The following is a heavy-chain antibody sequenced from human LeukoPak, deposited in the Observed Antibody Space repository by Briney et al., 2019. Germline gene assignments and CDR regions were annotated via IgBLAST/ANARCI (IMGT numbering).Heavy chain of an antibody. J-gene: IGHJ4*02. CDR3: AKVDIVVVVAATLLDY. V-gene: IGHV3-11*01. D-gene: IGHD2-15*01. CDR1: GFTFSDYY. Sequence: PGGSLRLSCAASGFTFSDYYMSWLRQAPGKGLEWVSYISSSGSTIYYADSVKGRFTISRDNAKNSLYLQMNSLRAEDTAVYYCAKVDIVVVVAATLLDYWGQGTLVTVS. CDR2: ISSSGSTI.